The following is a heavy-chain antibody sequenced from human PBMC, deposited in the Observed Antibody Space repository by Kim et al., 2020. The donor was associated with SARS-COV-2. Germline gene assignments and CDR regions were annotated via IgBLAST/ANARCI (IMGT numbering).Heavy chain of an antibody. CDR3: ARGGAGADYDCSGYYRRYYFDY. J-gene: IGHJ4*02. Sequence: SETLSLTCAVYGGSFSGYYWSWIRQPPGKGLEWIGEINHSGSTTYNPSLKSGVPISVDTSKNQFSLKLSSVTAADTAVYYCARGGAGADYDCSGYYRRYYFDYWGQGTLVTVSS. D-gene: IGHD3-22*01. CDR2: INHSGST. CDR1: GGSFSGYY. V-gene: IGHV4-34*01.